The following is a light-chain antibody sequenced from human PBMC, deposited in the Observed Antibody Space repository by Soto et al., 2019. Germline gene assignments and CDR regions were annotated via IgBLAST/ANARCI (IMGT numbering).Light chain of an antibody. V-gene: IGKV1-39*01. CDR2: GAS. J-gene: IGKJ1*01. CDR3: QQSYNAPRT. Sequence: DIQMTQAPSSLSASVGDRVSITCRASQSIRSSLNWYQQKPGKAPNLLIYGASSLQSGVPSRFSGSGSGTDFTLTISSLQPEDFSTYYCQQSYNAPRTFGQGTKVEIK. CDR1: QSIRSS.